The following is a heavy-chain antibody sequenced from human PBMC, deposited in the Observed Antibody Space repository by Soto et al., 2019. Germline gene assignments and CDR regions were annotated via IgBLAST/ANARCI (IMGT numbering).Heavy chain of an antibody. D-gene: IGHD2-15*01. CDR1: GYAISRGGYY. Sequence: QVQLQESGPGRVRPAQPLSLTCDVSGYAISRGGYYWSWLRQVPGKGLEWIGSIDYSGDTFYKPSLEIRVTISVATSKNQFFVSLRMVNAADTAVFYCARDGGSLNWYFDLWGRGTLVTVSS. V-gene: IGHV4-31*11. CDR2: IDYSGDT. CDR3: ARDGGSLNWYFDL. J-gene: IGHJ2*01.